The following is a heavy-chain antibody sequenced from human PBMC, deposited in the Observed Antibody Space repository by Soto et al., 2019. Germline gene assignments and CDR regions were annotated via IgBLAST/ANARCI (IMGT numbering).Heavy chain of an antibody. V-gene: IGHV1-69*13. J-gene: IGHJ6*01. D-gene: IGHD5-18*01. CDR1: GGTFSSYA. Sequence: SVKVSCKASGGTFSSYAISWVRQAPGQGLEWMGGIIPIFGTANYAQKFQGRVTITADESTSTAYMELSSLRSEDTAVYYCASPRRGYSYGFFPMDVWGQGTTVTVS. CDR2: IIPIFGTA. CDR3: ASPRRGYSYGFFPMDV.